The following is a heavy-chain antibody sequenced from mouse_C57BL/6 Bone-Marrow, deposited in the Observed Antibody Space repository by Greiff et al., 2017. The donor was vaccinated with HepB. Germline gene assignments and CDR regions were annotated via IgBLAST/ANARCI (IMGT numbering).Heavy chain of an antibody. Sequence: DVHLVESGGGLVKPGGSLKLSCAASGFTFSSYAMSWVRQTPEKRLEWVATISDGGSYTYYPDNVKGRFTISRDNAKNNLYLQMSHLKSEDTAMYDCARVPYYYAMDYWGQGTSVTVSS. V-gene: IGHV5-4*01. CDR1: GFTFSSYA. CDR3: ARVPYYYAMDY. CDR2: ISDGGSYT. J-gene: IGHJ4*01.